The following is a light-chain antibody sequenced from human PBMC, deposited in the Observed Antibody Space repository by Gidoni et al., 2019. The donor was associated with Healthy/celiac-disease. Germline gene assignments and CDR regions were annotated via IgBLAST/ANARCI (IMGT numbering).Light chain of an antibody. J-gene: IGKJ1*01. CDR3: QQANSFPWT. CDR2: AAS. Sequence: DIHMIPSPSSVSASLRDRVTITCRASHSNSSWLAWYQQKPGQAPKLLIYAASSLQSGVPSRFSGSGSGTDFTLTISSLQPEDFATYYCQQANSFPWTFGQGTKVEIK. CDR1: HSNSSW. V-gene: IGKV1-12*01.